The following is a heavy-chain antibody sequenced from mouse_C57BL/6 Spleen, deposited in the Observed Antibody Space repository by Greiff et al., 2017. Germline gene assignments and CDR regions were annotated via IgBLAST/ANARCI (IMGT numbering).Heavy chain of an antibody. CDR2: ISSGGSYP. Sequence: EVQLQESGGDLVKPGGSLKLSCAASGFTFSSYGMSWVRQTPDKRLEWVATISSGGSYPYYPDSVKGRFTISRDNAKHTLYLQMSSLKSEDTAMYYCARPYYYGSSPDWYFDVWGTGTTVTVSS. CDR1: GFTFSSYG. CDR3: ARPYYYGSSPDWYFDV. J-gene: IGHJ1*03. D-gene: IGHD1-1*01. V-gene: IGHV5-6*01.